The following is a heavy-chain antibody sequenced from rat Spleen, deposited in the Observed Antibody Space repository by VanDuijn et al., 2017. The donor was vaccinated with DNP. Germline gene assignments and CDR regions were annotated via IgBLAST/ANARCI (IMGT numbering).Heavy chain of an antibody. V-gene: IGHV5-7*01. CDR1: GFTFSDYY. D-gene: IGHD1-2*01. Sequence: EVQLVESGGGLVQPGRSLKLSCAASGFTFSDYYMAWVRQAPTKGLEWVAYISYNGGTTYYGDSVKGRFTISRDNAKNTQYLQMDSLRSEDTATYYCVRHEDSSSHIYGFAYWGQGTLVTVSS. CDR2: ISYNGGTT. CDR3: VRHEDSSSHIYGFAY. J-gene: IGHJ3*01.